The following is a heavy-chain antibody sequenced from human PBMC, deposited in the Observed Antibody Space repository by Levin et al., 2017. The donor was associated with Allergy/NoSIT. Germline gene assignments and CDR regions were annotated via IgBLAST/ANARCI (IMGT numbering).Heavy chain of an antibody. CDR3: ARLQGDKYYDILTGRFSVRDY. Sequence: KISCKASGGTFSSYAISWVRQAPGQGLEWMGGIIPIFGTANYAQKFQGRVTITADKSTSTAYMELSSLRSEDTAVYYCARLQGDKYYDILTGRFSVRDYWGQGTLVTVSS. CDR2: IIPIFGTA. J-gene: IGHJ4*02. CDR1: GGTFSSYA. D-gene: IGHD3-9*01. V-gene: IGHV1-69*06.